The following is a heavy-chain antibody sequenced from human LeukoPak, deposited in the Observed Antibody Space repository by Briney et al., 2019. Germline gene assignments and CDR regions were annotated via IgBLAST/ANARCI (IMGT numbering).Heavy chain of an antibody. CDR2: IKKDGSGI. Sequence: PGGSLRLSCAVSGFPFSNSWMYWVRQAPGKGLEGVANIKKDGSGISYADSVKGRLIISRDNARNSLYLQMNSLRVEDTAVYFCAGGNSMDVWGKGTAVTVSS. D-gene: IGHD1/OR15-1a*01. CDR1: GFPFSNSW. CDR3: AGGNSMDV. J-gene: IGHJ6*04. V-gene: IGHV3-7*03.